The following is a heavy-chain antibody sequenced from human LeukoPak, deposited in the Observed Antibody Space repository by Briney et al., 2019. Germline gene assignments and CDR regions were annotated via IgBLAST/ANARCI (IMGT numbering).Heavy chain of an antibody. CDR2: ISAYNGNT. CDR1: GYTFTSYG. V-gene: IGHV1-18*01. J-gene: IGHJ3*02. CDR3: ARDDSSDDAIEDDAFDI. Sequence: ASVKVSCKASGYTFTSYGISWVRQAPGQGLEWMGWISAYNGNTNYAQKLQGRVTMTTDTSTNTAYMELRSLRSDDTAVYYCARDDSSDDAIEDDAFDIWGQGTMVTVSS. D-gene: IGHD3-22*01.